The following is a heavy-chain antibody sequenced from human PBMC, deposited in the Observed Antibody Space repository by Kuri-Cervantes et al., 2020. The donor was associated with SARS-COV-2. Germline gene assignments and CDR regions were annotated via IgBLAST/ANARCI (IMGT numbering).Heavy chain of an antibody. V-gene: IGHV3-30*18. CDR1: GFTFSSYA. D-gene: IGHD5-18*01. J-gene: IGHJ4*02. CDR3: AKVRVARYTYGYGFDY. CDR2: ISHDGART. Sequence: GGSLRLSCAASGFTFSSYAMNWVRQAPGQGLEWVAVISHDGARTHYADSVRGRFTVSRDTSKNTLFLQMNSLRAEDTAVYYCAKVRVARYTYGYGFDYWGQGTLVTVSS.